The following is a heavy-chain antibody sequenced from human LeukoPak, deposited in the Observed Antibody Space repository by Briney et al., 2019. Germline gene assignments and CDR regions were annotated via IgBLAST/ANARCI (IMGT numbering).Heavy chain of an antibody. CDR2: IYYSGST. CDR3: ARTGYSSGWSFDY. J-gene: IGHJ4*02. D-gene: IGHD6-19*01. CDR1: GGSISSYY. V-gene: IGHV4-59*12. Sequence: KPSETLSLTCTVSGGSISSYYWSWIRQPPGKGLEWIGYIYYSGSTYYNPSLKSRVTISVDTSKNQFSLKLSSVTAADTAVYYCARTGYSSGWSFDYWGQGTLVTVSS.